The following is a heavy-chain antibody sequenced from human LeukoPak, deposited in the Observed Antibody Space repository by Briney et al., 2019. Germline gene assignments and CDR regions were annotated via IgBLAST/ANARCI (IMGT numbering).Heavy chain of an antibody. J-gene: IGHJ4*02. CDR3: AKDYDVVVPAAWGANYYFDY. V-gene: IGHV3-30*18. Sequence: PGGSLRPSCAASGFTFSSYGMHWVRQAPGKGLEWVAVISYDGSNKYYADSVKGRFTISRDNSKNTLYLQMNSLRAEDTAVYYCAKDYDVVVPAAWGANYYFDYWGQGTLVTVSS. CDR2: ISYDGSNK. D-gene: IGHD2-2*01. CDR1: GFTFSSYG.